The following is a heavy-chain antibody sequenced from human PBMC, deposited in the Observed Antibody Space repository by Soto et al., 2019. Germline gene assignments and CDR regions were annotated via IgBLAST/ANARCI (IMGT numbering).Heavy chain of an antibody. CDR3: ASVRRGGYDSLRYYYGMDV. D-gene: IGHD5-12*01. Sequence: QLQLQESGPGLMKPSETLSLTCTVSGGSISSSSYYWGWIRQPPGKGLEWIGSIYYSGSTYYNPSLKSRVTISVDRSKHQFSLKLSSVTAADTAVYYCASVRRGGYDSLRYYYGMDVWGQGTTVTVSS. J-gene: IGHJ6*02. V-gene: IGHV4-39*01. CDR1: GGSISSSSYY. CDR2: IYYSGST.